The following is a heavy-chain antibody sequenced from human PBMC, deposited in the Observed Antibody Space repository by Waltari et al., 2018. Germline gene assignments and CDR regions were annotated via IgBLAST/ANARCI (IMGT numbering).Heavy chain of an antibody. Sequence: EVQLVESGGGLIQPGGSLRLSCASSGFTFSSYRINWVRQAPGKGLEWVSSISSSSSYIYYADSVKGRFTISRDNAKNSLYLQMNSLRAEDTAVYYCARPSGWYNLYWGQGTLVTVSS. D-gene: IGHD6-19*01. CDR2: ISSSSSYI. V-gene: IGHV3-21*01. CDR1: GFTFSSYR. CDR3: ARPSGWYNLY. J-gene: IGHJ4*02.